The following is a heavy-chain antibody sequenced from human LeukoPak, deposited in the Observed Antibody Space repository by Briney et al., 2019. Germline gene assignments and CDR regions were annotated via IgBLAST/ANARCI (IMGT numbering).Heavy chain of an antibody. D-gene: IGHD3-16*01. CDR3: AKDDDWGRFNH. Sequence: PGGSLRLSCAASGFSFRSHGMNWVRQAPGKGLEWVSGISPRGDITYYKDSVRGRFTISRDNVKNTVSLRLNSLRAEDTAMYYCAKDDDWGRFNHWGQGTLVTVSS. J-gene: IGHJ1*01. CDR2: ISPRGDIT. CDR1: GFSFRSHG. V-gene: IGHV3-23*01.